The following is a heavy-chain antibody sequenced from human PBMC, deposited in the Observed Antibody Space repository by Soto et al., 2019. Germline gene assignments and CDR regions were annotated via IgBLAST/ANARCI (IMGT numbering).Heavy chain of an antibody. J-gene: IGHJ6*02. D-gene: IGHD6-13*01. CDR1: GYTFTSYD. CDR2: MNPNSGNT. Sequence: ASVKVSCKASGYTFTSYDINWVRQATGQGLEWMGWMNPNSGNTGYAQKFQGRVTMTRNTSISTAYMELSSLRSEDTAVYYCAGRGSSWYEHYSYGLEVWGQGTTLTVSS. V-gene: IGHV1-8*01. CDR3: AGRGSSWYEHYSYGLEV.